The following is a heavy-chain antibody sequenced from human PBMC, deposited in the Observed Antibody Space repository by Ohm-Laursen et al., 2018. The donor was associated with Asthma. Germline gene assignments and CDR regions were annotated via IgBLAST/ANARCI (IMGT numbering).Heavy chain of an antibody. D-gene: IGHD3-3*01. V-gene: IGHV3-30-3*01. Sequence: SLRLSCTASGFTFRSYAMHWVRQAPGKGLEWVAVGGSYYGGGLKYYADSVNGRFTVSRDDSKNTLYLQMNSLRPDDTAVYYCARDVMEWYLPAFDFWGQGTLVTVSS. J-gene: IGHJ4*02. CDR3: ARDVMEWYLPAFDF. CDR2: GGSYYGGGLK. CDR1: GFTFRSYA.